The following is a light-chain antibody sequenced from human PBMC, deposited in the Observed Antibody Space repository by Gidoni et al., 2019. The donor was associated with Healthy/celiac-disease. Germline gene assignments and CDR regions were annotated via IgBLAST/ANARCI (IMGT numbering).Light chain of an antibody. CDR2: GNS. CDR1: SSNIGAGYD. V-gene: IGLV1-40*01. CDR3: QSYDSSLSDV. J-gene: IGLJ1*01. Sequence: QSVLTQPPSVSGAPGQRVTISCPGGSSNIGAGYDVHWYQQLPGTAPKLLIYGNSNRPSGVPDRFSGSKSGTSASLAITGLQAEDEADYYCQSYDSSLSDVFGTGTKVTVL.